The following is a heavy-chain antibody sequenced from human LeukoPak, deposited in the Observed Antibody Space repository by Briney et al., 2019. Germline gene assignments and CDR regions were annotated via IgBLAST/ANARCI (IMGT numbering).Heavy chain of an antibody. CDR1: GGSISGAGYY. V-gene: IGHV4-34*01. D-gene: IGHD3-3*01. CDR2: INHSGST. Sequence: PSETLSLTCTVSGGSISGAGYYWSWIRQPPGKGLEWIGEINHSGSTNYNPSLKSRVTLSVDTSKNHFSLKLSSVTAADTAVYYCARRPDFWSGSYWAYYYYYMDVWDKGTTVTVSS. CDR3: ARRPDFWSGSYWAYYYYYMDV. J-gene: IGHJ6*03.